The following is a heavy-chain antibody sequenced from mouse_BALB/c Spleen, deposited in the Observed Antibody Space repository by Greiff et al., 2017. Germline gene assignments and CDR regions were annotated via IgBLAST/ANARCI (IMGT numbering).Heavy chain of an antibody. CDR1: GYSITSDYA. V-gene: IGHV3-2*02. CDR2: ISYSGST. CDR3: ARGGYVPWFAY. Sequence: DVHLVESGPGLVKPSQSLSLTCTVTGYSITSDYAWNWIRQFPGNKLEWMGYISYSGSTSYNPSLKSRISITRDTSKNQFFLQLNSVTTEDTATYYCARGGYVPWFAYWGQGTLVTVSA. D-gene: IGHD3-1*01. J-gene: IGHJ3*01.